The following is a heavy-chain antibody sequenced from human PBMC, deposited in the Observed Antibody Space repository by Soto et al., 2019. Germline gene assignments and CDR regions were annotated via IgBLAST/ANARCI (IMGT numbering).Heavy chain of an antibody. CDR3: ARESSGHYVDY. CDR2: IYYSGST. V-gene: IGHV4-30-4*01. Sequence: SETLSLTCTVSGGSISSGDYYWSWIRQPPGKGLEWIGYIYYSGSTYYNPSLKSRVTISVDTSKNQFSLKLSSVTAADTAVYYCARESSGHYVDYWGQGTLVTVSS. CDR1: GGSISSGDYY. D-gene: IGHD3-22*01. J-gene: IGHJ4*02.